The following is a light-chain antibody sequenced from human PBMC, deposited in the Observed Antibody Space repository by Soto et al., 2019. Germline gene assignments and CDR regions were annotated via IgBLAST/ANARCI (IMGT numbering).Light chain of an antibody. V-gene: IGKV1-5*03. CDR1: QYINTW. CDR2: SSS. Sequence: DIQMTQSPSTLSASVGDRVIITCRASQYINTWLAWYQQKPGRAPKLLIYSSSSLEGGVPSRFSGSGSGSEFTLTISSLQSDDVATYYCQQYQGFPFTFGQGTKLEI. CDR3: QQYQGFPFT. J-gene: IGKJ2*01.